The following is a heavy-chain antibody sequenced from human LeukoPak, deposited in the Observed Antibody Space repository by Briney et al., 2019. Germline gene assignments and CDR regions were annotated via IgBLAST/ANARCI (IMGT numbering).Heavy chain of an antibody. J-gene: IGHJ4*02. D-gene: IGHD3-10*01. CDR2: IYHSGST. V-gene: IGHV4-4*02. CDR1: GGSISSSNW. CDR3: ARYGSGSYYYFDY. Sequence: SETLSLTCAVSGGSISSSNWWSWVRQPPGKGLEWIGEIYHSGSTNYNSSLKGRVTISADKAKNQFSLKLSSVTAADTAVYYCARYGSGSYYYFDYWGQGTLVTVSS.